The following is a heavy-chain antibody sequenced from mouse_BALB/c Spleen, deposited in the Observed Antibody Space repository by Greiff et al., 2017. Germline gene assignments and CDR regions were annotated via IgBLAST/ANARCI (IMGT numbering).Heavy chain of an antibody. J-gene: IGHJ2*01. D-gene: IGHD3-3*01. CDR3: ASRGWRNFDY. CDR2: ISYSGST. Sequence: VQLQQSGPGLVKPSQSLSLTCTVTGYSITSDYAWNWIRQFPGNKLEWMGYISYSGSTSYNPSLKSRISITRDTSKNQFFLQLNSVTTEDTATYYCASRGWRNFDYWGQGTTLTVSS. V-gene: IGHV3-2*02. CDR1: GYSITSDYA.